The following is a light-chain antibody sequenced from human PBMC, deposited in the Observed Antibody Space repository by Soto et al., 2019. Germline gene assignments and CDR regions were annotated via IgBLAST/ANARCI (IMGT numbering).Light chain of an antibody. CDR2: GAS. CDR3: QQYGTSPPVT. CDR1: QSVNSDS. J-gene: IGKJ5*01. V-gene: IGKV3-20*01. Sequence: EIVLTQSPGTLSLSVGESVTLSCRASQSVNSDSLAWYQQKPGQSPRLLIYGASNRATGIPDRFSGSGSGTDFTLSISRVEPEDFTGYYCQQYGTSPPVTFGQVTRLEIK.